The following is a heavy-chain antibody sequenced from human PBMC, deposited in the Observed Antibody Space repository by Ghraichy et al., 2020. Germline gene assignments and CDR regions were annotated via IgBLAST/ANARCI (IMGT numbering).Heavy chain of an antibody. D-gene: IGHD2-15*01. Sequence: SQTLSLTCAVYGGSFSGFYWSWIRQPPGKGLEWIGEINHSGSTNYNPSLKSRVSISVDTSKNQFSLKLSSVTAADTAVYYCARGKDIVVVVAATTGGWFDPWGQGTLVTVSS. CDR3: ARGKDIVVVVAATTGGWFDP. J-gene: IGHJ5*02. CDR1: GGSFSGFY. CDR2: INHSGST. V-gene: IGHV4-34*01.